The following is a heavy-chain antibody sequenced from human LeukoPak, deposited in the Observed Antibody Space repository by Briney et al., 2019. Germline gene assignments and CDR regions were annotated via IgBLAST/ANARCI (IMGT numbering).Heavy chain of an antibody. D-gene: IGHD5-18*01. J-gene: IGHJ4*01. CDR3: ATVEGWRYSYGYFDY. CDR1: GDSINNYY. Sequence: SETLSLTCTVSGDSINNYYGSWIRQPPVKGQELIGYIQYTGTTTYNPSLKSRVTIATDTSKNQFSLKLTSVAAADTAVYYCATVEGWRYSYGYFDYWGHGILVTVSS. V-gene: IGHV4-59*01. CDR2: IQYTGTT.